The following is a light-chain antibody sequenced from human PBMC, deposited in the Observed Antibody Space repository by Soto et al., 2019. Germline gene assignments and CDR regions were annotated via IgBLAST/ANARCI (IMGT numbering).Light chain of an antibody. J-gene: IGKJ4*01. CDR1: QGIGNV. Sequence: DIQKTQSPSAMSASVGDRVTITCRASQGIGNVLTWFQQKPGKVPKRLIYATSSLQDGVPARFSGTGSGTEFTLTISSLQPEDCATYYCLQHASYPFTFGGGTKVEIK. CDR3: LQHASYPFT. CDR2: ATS. V-gene: IGKV1-17*03.